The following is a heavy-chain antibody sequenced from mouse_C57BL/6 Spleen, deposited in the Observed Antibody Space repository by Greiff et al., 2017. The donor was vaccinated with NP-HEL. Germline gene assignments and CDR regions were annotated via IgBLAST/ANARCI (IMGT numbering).Heavy chain of an antibody. CDR3: TIYYDYDEGFAY. J-gene: IGHJ3*01. Sequence: EVQGVESGEGLVKPGGSLKLSCAASGFTFSSYAMSWVRQTPEKRLEWVAYISSGGDYIYYADTVKGRFTISRDNARNTLYLQMSSLKSEDTAMYYCTIYYDYDEGFAYWGQGTLVTVSA. CDR2: ISSGGDYI. V-gene: IGHV5-9-1*02. D-gene: IGHD2-4*01. CDR1: GFTFSSYA.